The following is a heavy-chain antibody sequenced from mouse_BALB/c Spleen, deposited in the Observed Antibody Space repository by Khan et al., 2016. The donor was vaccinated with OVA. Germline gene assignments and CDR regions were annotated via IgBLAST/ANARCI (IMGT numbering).Heavy chain of an antibody. J-gene: IGHJ2*01. CDR3: AGVSIVC. V-gene: IGHV1-7*01. Sequence: QVQLQQPGAELAKPGASGKMSCKASGYTFTAYWMHWIKQRPGQGLEGIGYINHTSGYTDYNQKFKDKATLTADKSSSTAYRQLSSLTSDDSEVYYCAGVSIVCWCQGPALTVSS. CDR2: INHTSGYT. CDR1: GYTFTAYW.